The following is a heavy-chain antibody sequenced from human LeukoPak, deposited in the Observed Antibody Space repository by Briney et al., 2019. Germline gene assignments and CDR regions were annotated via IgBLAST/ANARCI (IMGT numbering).Heavy chain of an antibody. CDR1: GFTFSSYW. Sequence: PGGSLRLSCAASGFTFSSYWMSWVRQAPGKGLEWVANIKQVGSEKYYMDSVKGRFTISRDNAKNSLYLQMNSLRAEDTAVYYCARDSRAGYDIAGGPAAYWGQGTLVTVSS. J-gene: IGHJ4*02. D-gene: IGHD3-9*01. CDR2: IKQVGSEK. CDR3: ARDSRAGYDIAGGPAAY. V-gene: IGHV3-7*01.